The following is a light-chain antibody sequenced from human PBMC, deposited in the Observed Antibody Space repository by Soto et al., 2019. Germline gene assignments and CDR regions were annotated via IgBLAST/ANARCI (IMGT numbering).Light chain of an antibody. Sequence: IVLTQSAVTLSLSPAERATLSCRASQSVSSSFLAWYQQKPGQAPRLLIYGASSRATGIPDRCSGSGSGTDFTLTISRLEPEDFALYYCHQYGTSPLTFGGGTKVDIK. CDR2: GAS. V-gene: IGKV3-20*01. CDR3: HQYGTSPLT. J-gene: IGKJ4*01. CDR1: QSVSSSF.